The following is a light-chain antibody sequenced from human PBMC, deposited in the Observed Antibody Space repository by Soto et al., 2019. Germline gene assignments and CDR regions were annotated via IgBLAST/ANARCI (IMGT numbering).Light chain of an antibody. Sequence: EIMMTQSPVTLSVSPGERATLSCRASQSVSNNLAWYQQKPGQAPRLLIYYASTRATGIPARFSGSWSGTEFTLTISSLQSEDFALYYCQQYNDWPPITFGQGTRLEIK. J-gene: IGKJ5*01. CDR1: QSVSNN. CDR3: QQYNDWPPIT. V-gene: IGKV3-15*01. CDR2: YAS.